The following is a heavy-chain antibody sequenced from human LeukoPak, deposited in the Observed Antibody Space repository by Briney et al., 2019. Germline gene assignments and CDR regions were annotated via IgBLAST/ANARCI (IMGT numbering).Heavy chain of an antibody. Sequence: SETLSLTCTVSGGSISSSSYYWGWIRQPPGKGLEWIGSIYYSGSTYYNPSLKSRVTISVDTSKNQFSLKLSSVTAADTAVYYCARITGTTYYYYYYMDVRGKGTTVTVSS. J-gene: IGHJ6*03. CDR3: ARITGTTYYYYYYMDV. CDR1: GGSISSSSYY. CDR2: IYYSGST. V-gene: IGHV4-39*01. D-gene: IGHD1-7*01.